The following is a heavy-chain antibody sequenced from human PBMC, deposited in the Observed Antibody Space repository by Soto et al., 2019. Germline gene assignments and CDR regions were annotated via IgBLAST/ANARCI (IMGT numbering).Heavy chain of an antibody. CDR2: ISGSGGST. V-gene: IGHV3-23*01. J-gene: IGHJ6*02. CDR3: AKVDLDLYSSSWYYYYGMDV. Sequence: GGSLRLSCAASGFTFSSYAMSWVRQAPGKGLEWVSAISGSGGSTYYADSVKGRFTISRDNSKNTLYLQMNSLRAEDTAVYYCAKVDLDLYSSSWYYYYGMDVWGQGITVTVSS. D-gene: IGHD6-13*01. CDR1: GFTFSSYA.